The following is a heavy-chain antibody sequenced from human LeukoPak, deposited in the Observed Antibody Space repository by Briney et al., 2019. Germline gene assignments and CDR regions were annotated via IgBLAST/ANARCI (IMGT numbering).Heavy chain of an antibody. CDR2: IYYSGST. D-gene: IGHD3-22*01. J-gene: IGHJ4*02. Sequence: PSETLSLTCTVSGGSISSADYYWSWIRQHPGKGLEWIGYIYYSGSTYYNPSLKSRVTISVDTSKNQFSLKLSSVTAADTAVYCCARVLRSSGSPDYWGQGTLVTVSS. CDR1: GGSISSADYY. V-gene: IGHV4-31*03. CDR3: ARVLRSSGSPDY.